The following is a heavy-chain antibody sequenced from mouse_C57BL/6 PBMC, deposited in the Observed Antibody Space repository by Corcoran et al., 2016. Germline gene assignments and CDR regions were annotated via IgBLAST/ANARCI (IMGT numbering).Heavy chain of an antibody. CDR1: GYSFTSYY. CDR3: ATEDDQRAWFAY. CDR2: IYPGSGNT. V-gene: IGHV1-66*01. J-gene: IGHJ3*01. Sequence: QVQLQQSGPELVKPGASVKISCKASGYSFTSYYIHWVKQRPGQGLEWIGWIYPGSGNTKYNEKFKGKATLTADTSSSTAYMQLSSLTSEDSAVYYCATEDDQRAWFAYWGQGTLVTVSA.